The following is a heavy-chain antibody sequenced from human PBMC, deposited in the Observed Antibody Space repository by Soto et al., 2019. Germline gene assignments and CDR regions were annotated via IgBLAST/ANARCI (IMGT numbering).Heavy chain of an antibody. J-gene: IGHJ5*02. V-gene: IGHV4-59*01. CDR3: ARVWCSSSSVWFDP. Sequence: SETLSLTCTVSGGSISSYYWSWIRQPPGKGLEWIGYIYYSGSTNYNPSLKSRVTISVDTSKNQFSLKLSSVTAADTAVYYCARVWCSSSSVWFDPWGQGTLVTVSA. CDR2: IYYSGST. D-gene: IGHD6-6*01. CDR1: GGSISSYY.